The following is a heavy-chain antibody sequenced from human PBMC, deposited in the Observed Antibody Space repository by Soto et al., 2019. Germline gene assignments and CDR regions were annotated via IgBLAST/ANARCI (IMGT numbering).Heavy chain of an antibody. J-gene: IGHJ6*02. Sequence: SETLSLTCTVSGGSTSSYYWSWIRQPPGKGLEWIGYIYYSGSTNYNPSLKSRVTISVDTSKNQFSLKLSSVTAADTAVYYCAREWREWLKTYYYYGMDVWGQGTKVTVSS. V-gene: IGHV4-59*12. CDR2: IYYSGST. CDR1: GGSTSSYY. D-gene: IGHD3-3*01. CDR3: AREWREWLKTYYYYGMDV.